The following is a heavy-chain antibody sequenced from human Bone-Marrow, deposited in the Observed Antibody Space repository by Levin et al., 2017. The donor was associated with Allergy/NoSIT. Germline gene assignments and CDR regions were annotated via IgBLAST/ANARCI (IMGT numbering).Heavy chain of an antibody. J-gene: IGHJ4*02. CDR2: IIPIFGTA. D-gene: IGHD3-16*02. CDR3: ARSPPDGYDYIWGSDPPSRFLDY. Sequence: ASVKVSCKASGGTFSSYAISWVRQAPGQGLEWMGGIIPIFGTANYAQKFQGRVTITADESTSTAYMELSSLRSEDTAVYYCARSPPDGYDYIWGSDPPSRFLDYWGQGTLVTVSS. CDR1: GGTFSSYA. V-gene: IGHV1-69*13.